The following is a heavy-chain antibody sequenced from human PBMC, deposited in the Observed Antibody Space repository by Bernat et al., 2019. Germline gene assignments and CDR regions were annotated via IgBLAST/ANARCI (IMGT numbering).Heavy chain of an antibody. Sequence: EVQLVESGGGLVRPGGSLRLSCAASGFTFSTYTMNWVRQAPGKGLEWVSSISSSSSHIYYVDSVKGRFIVSRDNAKNSLFLQMNSLRVEDTAVYYCARDWATGTDWFDPLGQGTLVTVSS. CDR2: ISSSSSHI. J-gene: IGHJ5*02. CDR1: GFTFSTYT. V-gene: IGHV3-21*06. D-gene: IGHD1-1*01. CDR3: ARDWATGTDWFDP.